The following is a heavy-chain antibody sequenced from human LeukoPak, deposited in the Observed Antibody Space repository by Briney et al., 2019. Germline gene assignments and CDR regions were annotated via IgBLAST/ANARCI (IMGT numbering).Heavy chain of an antibody. D-gene: IGHD2-15*01. CDR3: ARPRYCSGGSCYLYYYYYMDV. V-gene: IGHV4-34*01. CDR1: GGSFSGYY. Sequence: SETLSLTCADYGGSFSGYYWSWIRQPPGKGMEWIGEINHSGSTNYNPSLKSRVTISVDTSKNQFSLKLSSVTAADTAVYYCARPRYCSGGSCYLYYYYYMDVWGKGTTVTVSS. CDR2: INHSGST. J-gene: IGHJ6*03.